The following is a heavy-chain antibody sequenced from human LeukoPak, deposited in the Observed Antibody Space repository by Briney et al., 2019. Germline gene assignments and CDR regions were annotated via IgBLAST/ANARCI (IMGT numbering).Heavy chain of an antibody. V-gene: IGHV1-69*13. D-gene: IGHD6-6*01. CDR3: ARARNYYYYMDV. J-gene: IGHJ6*03. Sequence: GASVKVSCKASGGTFSSYAISWVRQAPGQGLEWMGGIIPIFGTANYAQKFQGRVTLTADESTSTAYMELSSLRSEDTAVYYCARARNYYYYMDVWGKGTTVTVSS. CDR1: GGTFSSYA. CDR2: IIPIFGTA.